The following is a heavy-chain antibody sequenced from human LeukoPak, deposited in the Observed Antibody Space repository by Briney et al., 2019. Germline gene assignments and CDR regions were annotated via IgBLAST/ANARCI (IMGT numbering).Heavy chain of an antibody. D-gene: IGHD4-17*01. CDR2: ITSSGSTT. J-gene: IGHJ4*02. V-gene: IGHV3-11*01. CDR1: GFTFSDHY. Sequence: GGSLRLSCVAAGFTFSDHYMSWFRLSPGKGLEWLSYITSSGSTTDYADSVKGRFTISRDNAKNSMFLQMNSLRPEDTAVYYCARDPDYGDPEWGQGTLVTVSS. CDR3: ARDPDYGDPE.